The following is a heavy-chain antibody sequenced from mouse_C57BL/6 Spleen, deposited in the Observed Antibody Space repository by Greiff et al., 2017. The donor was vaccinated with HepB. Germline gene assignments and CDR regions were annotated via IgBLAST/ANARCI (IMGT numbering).Heavy chain of an antibody. CDR3: ARGLRRRNHPYYYAMDY. CDR2: IYPRSGNT. Sequence: VQLQQSGAELARPGASVKLSCKASGYTFTSYGISWVKQRTGQGLEWIGEIYPRSGNTYYNEKFKGKATLTADKSSSTAYMELRSLTSEDSAVYFCARGLRRRNHPYYYAMDYWGQGTSVTGSS. D-gene: IGHD2-2*01. CDR1: GYTFTSYG. V-gene: IGHV1-81*01. J-gene: IGHJ4*01.